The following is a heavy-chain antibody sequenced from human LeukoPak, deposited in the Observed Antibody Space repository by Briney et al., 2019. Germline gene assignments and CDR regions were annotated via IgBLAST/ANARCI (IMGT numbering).Heavy chain of an antibody. J-gene: IGHJ6*03. D-gene: IGHD3-10*01. CDR2: INHSGST. V-gene: IGHV4-34*01. Sequence: PSETLSLTCTVSGGSISSYYWSWIRQPPGKGLEWIGEINHSGSTNYNPSLKSRVTISVDTSKNQFSLKLSSVTAADTAVYYCARRRITMVRGVTVSRNYYYYMDVWGKGTTVTISS. CDR1: GGSISSYY. CDR3: ARRRITMVRGVTVSRNYYYYMDV.